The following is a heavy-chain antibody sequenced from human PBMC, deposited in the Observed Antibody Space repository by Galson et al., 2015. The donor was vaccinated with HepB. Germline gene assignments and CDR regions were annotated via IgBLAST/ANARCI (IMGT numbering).Heavy chain of an antibody. CDR1: GFTFSSYS. D-gene: IGHD6-19*01. V-gene: IGHV3-48*02. CDR3: ARDEQWLVRNYYYGMDV. Sequence: SLRLSCAASGFTFSSYSMNWVRQAPGKGLEWVSYISSSSSTIYYADSVKGRFTISRDNAKNSLYLQMNSLRDEDTAVYYCARDEQWLVRNYYYGMDVWGQGTTVTVSS. CDR2: ISSSSSTI. J-gene: IGHJ6*02.